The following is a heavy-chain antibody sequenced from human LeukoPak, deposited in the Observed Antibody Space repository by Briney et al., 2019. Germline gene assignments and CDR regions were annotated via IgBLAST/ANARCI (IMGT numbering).Heavy chain of an antibody. D-gene: IGHD2-2*01. Sequence: SQTLSLTCAVSGGSISSGGYSWSWIRQPPGKGLEWIGYIHHSGSTYYNPSLKSRVTISVDRSKNQFSLKLSSVTAADTAVYYCARAGCSSTSCRPYYFDYWGQGTLVTVSS. CDR3: ARAGCSSTSCRPYYFDY. V-gene: IGHV4-30-2*01. CDR2: IHHSGST. CDR1: GGSISSGGYS. J-gene: IGHJ4*02.